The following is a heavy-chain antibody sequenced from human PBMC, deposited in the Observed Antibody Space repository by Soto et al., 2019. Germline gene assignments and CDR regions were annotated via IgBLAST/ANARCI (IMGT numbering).Heavy chain of an antibody. D-gene: IGHD5-12*01. CDR2: ISSSSSYI. Sequence: NPGGSLRLSCAASGFTFSSYSMNWVRQAPGKGLEWVSSISSSSSYIYYADSVKGRFTISRDNAKNSLYLQMNSLRAEDTAVYYCARDRRGYDFGVVDVWGQGTTVTVSS. CDR3: ARDRRGYDFGVVDV. CDR1: GFTFSSYS. J-gene: IGHJ6*02. V-gene: IGHV3-21*01.